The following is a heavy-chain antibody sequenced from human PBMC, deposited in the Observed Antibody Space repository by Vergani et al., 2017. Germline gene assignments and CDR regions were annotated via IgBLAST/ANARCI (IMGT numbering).Heavy chain of an antibody. D-gene: IGHD3-10*01. Sequence: QVQLVESGGGLVKPGGSLRLSCAASGFTFSDYYMSWIRQAPGKGLEWVAVISYDGSNKYYADSVKGRFTISRDNSKNTLYLQMNSLRAEDTAVYYCARAAGRSEAPVDAFDIWGQGTMVTVSS. V-gene: IGHV3-30-3*01. CDR1: GFTFSDYY. J-gene: IGHJ3*02. CDR3: ARAAGRSEAPVDAFDI. CDR2: ISYDGSNK.